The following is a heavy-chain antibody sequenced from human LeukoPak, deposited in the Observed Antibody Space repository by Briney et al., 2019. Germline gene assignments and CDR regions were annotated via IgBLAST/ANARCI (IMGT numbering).Heavy chain of an antibody. CDR3: ARLWKQGTTKLANRWFDS. V-gene: IGHV5-51*01. D-gene: IGHD4-11*01. J-gene: IGHJ5*01. Sequence: GESLKISCKGSGYKFTSYWIGWVRQMPGKGLEWMGIIYPGDSDPRYSPSFQGQVTISADKSISTAYLQWSSLKASDTAIYYCARLWKQGTTKLANRWFDSWGQGTLVTVSS. CDR2: IYPGDSDP. CDR1: GYKFTSYW.